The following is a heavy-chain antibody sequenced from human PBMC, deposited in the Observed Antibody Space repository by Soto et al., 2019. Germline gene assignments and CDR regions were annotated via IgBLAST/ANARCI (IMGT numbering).Heavy chain of an antibody. V-gene: IGHV3-48*01. J-gene: IGHJ5*02. D-gene: IGHD6-13*01. CDR2: ISNAASSK. CDR1: GFTFSAYG. CDR3: ARGHNELAAAGSGPDYEPNYWFDP. Sequence: GGSLRLSCAASGFTFSAYGMNWVRQAPGKGLEWVSYISNAASSKYYADSVKGRFTVSRDNAKGSLYLQMDSLRAEDTAVYYCARGHNELAAAGSGPDYEPNYWFDPWGQGTLVTVSS.